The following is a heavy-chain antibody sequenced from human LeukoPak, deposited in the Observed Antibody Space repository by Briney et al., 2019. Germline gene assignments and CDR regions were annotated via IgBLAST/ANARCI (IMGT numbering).Heavy chain of an antibody. CDR1: GYTFTVYY. CDR2: INPNSGGT. Sequence: ASVTVSCKASGYTFTVYYMHWVRQAPGQGLEWMGWINPNSGGTNYAQKFQGRVTMTRDTSISTAYMELSRLRSDDTAVYYCARGFYAREYMDVWGKGTTVTVSS. V-gene: IGHV1-2*02. CDR3: ARGFYAREYMDV. J-gene: IGHJ6*03. D-gene: IGHD2/OR15-2a*01.